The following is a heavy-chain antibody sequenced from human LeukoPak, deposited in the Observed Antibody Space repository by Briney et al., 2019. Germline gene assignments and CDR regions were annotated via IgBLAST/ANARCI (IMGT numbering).Heavy chain of an antibody. J-gene: IGHJ4*02. CDR3: ARVALAGTTWALVTYYFDY. CDR2: INPNSGGT. CDR1: GYTFTGYY. D-gene: IGHD1-1*01. Sequence: ASVKVSCKASGYTFTGYYMHWVRQAHGQGLEWMGWINPNSGGTNYAQKFQGRVTMTRDTSISTAYMELSRLRSDDTAVYYCARVALAGTTWALVTYYFDYWGQGTLVTVSS. V-gene: IGHV1-2*02.